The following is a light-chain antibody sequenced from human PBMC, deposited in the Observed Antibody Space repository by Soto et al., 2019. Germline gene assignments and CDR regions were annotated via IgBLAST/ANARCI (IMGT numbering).Light chain of an antibody. J-gene: IGKJ4*01. CDR2: DAS. V-gene: IGKV3-11*01. CDR1: QSVSSY. CDR3: QQRSNWPST. Sequence: EIVLTQSPATLSLSPGERAALSCRASQSVSSYLAWYQQKPDQAPRLLIYDASKRAPGIPARFTGSGSGTEVTLTSSSLEPEDFAVYFCQQRSNWPSTFGGGTKVEI.